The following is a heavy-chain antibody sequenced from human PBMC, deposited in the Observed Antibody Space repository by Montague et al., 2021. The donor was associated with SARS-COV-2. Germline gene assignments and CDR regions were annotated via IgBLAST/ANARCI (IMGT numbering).Heavy chain of an antibody. D-gene: IGHD3-3*01. CDR3: ATLPSSITIFGVVQGYYFDD. Sequence: SETLSLTCTVSGGSISNYYWSWIRQPAGKGLEWIGRIYASGNTNYNPSLKSRVTMSVDTSKNQFSLKLSSVTAVDTAVYYCATLPSSITIFGVVQGYYFDDGGQGTLVTVSS. J-gene: IGHJ4*02. CDR2: IYASGNT. V-gene: IGHV4-4*07. CDR1: GGSISNYY.